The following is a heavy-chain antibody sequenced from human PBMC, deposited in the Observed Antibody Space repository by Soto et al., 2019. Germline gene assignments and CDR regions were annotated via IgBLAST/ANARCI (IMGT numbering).Heavy chain of an antibody. CDR2: KYPADSDT. Sequence: GEALKLWCDVSAYRVSTDGTHWVRQLPGKELECVEIKYPADSDTRYSPSFQGQVTISADKTISTTYGQWSSLKASDTAMYFCARRYIAAPATAFDLWGQGTQVPVSS. D-gene: IGHD6-13*01. V-gene: IGHV5-51*01. J-gene: IGHJ4*02. CDR1: AYRVSTDG. CDR3: ARRYIAAPATAFDL.